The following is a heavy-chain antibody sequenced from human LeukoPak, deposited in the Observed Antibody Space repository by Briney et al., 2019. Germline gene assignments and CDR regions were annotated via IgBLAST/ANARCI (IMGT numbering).Heavy chain of an antibody. J-gene: IGHJ4*02. CDR3: ARHYCSGGNCYGLGY. V-gene: IGHV4-39*01. Sequence: PSETLSLTCSVSGGSISSSDYQWSWIRQPPGKGLEWIGTILYSGSTSYNPSVESRVTISADVSKNQFSLGLSSVTAADTAVYYCARHYCSGGNCYGLGYWGQGTLVTVSS. CDR1: GGSISSSDYQ. D-gene: IGHD2-15*01. CDR2: ILYSGST.